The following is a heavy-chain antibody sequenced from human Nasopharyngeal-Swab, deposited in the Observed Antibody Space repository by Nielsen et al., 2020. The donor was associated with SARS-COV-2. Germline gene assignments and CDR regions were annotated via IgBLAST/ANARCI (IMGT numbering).Heavy chain of an antibody. CDR2: ISGSGDTT. D-gene: IGHD6-19*01. Sequence: GGSLRLSCAASGFTFSSYAMSWVRQAPGMGLEWVSSISGSGDTTYCADSVKGRFTISRDNSKNTLYLQLNSLRAEDTAVYYCAKGAVGGAVAGTQYFQHWGQGTQVTVSS. CDR3: AKGAVGGAVAGTQYFQH. CDR1: GFTFSSYA. J-gene: IGHJ1*01. V-gene: IGHV3-23*01.